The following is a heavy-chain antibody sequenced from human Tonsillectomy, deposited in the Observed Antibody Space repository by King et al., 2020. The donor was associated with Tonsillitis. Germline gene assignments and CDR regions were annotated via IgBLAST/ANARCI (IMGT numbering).Heavy chain of an antibody. CDR2: IDXSDSYT. D-gene: IGHD3-9*01. CDR3: ARHPPSDWSYFFDY. J-gene: IGHJ4*02. CDR1: GYTFTGFW. Sequence: QLVQSGAEVKKPGESLRISCKGSGYTFTGFWISWVRQVPGKGLEWMGRIDXSDSYTRYSPTFQGHVTISVDKSINTAYLQWSSLKASDTAMFYCARHPPSDWSYFFDYWGQGTLVTVSS. V-gene: IGHV5-10-1*03.